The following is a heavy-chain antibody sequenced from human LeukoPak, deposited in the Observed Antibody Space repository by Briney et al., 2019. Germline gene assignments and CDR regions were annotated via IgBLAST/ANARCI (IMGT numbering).Heavy chain of an antibody. Sequence: GASVKVSCKASGYAFSSLDINWVRQTTGQGLEWMAWMNPNNGHTGYAQKFQNRLTMTRDTSIDTAYMELSNLRSEDTAVYYCARGITAGVDYWGQGTLVTVSS. CDR1: GYAFSSLD. V-gene: IGHV1-8*01. CDR2: MNPNNGHT. J-gene: IGHJ4*02. CDR3: ARGITAGVDY. D-gene: IGHD3-10*01.